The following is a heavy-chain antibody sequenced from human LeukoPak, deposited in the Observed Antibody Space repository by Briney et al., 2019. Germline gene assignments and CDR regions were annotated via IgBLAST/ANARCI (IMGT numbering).Heavy chain of an antibody. Sequence: GGSLRLSCAASGVTLSSYAMSWARQAPGKGLEWVSGISSSGSGGNTYYADSVKGRFTISRDNSKNTLYLQMNSLRAEDTAVYYCAKDYSSSSVWFDPWGQGTLVTVSS. V-gene: IGHV3-23*01. CDR1: GVTLSSYA. CDR3: AKDYSSSSVWFDP. D-gene: IGHD6-6*01. J-gene: IGHJ5*02. CDR2: ISSSGSGGNT.